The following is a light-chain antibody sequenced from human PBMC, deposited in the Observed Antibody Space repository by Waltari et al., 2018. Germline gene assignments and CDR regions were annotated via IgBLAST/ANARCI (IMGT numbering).Light chain of an antibody. J-gene: IGLJ1*01. Sequence: QSALTQPASVSRSPGPSITISCTGTSRDGASYGLVSWYQQQPGKAPKPIIYEVNKRPSGVSSRFSGSRSANTASLTISGLQAEDESDYYCISYTSRAAAYVFGSGTTVTVL. CDR1: SRDGASYGL. CDR2: EVN. CDR3: ISYTSRAAAYV. V-gene: IGLV2-14*01.